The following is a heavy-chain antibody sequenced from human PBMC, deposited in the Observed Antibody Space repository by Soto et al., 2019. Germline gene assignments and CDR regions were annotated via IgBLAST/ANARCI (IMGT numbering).Heavy chain of an antibody. J-gene: IGHJ6*03. V-gene: IGHV1-8*01. CDR3: SRAYNGIFYYYYYMDV. D-gene: IGHD1-1*01. CDR2: MNPNSGNT. CDR1: GYTFTSYD. Sequence: ASVKVSCKASGYTFTSYDINWVRQATGHGLEWMGWMNPNSGNTGYAQKFQGRVTMTRNTSISTAYMELSSLRSEDTAVYYCSRAYNGIFYYYYYMDVWGKGTTVTVSS.